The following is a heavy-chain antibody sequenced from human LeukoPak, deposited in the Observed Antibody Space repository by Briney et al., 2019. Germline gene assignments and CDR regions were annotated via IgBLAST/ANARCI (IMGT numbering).Heavy chain of an antibody. D-gene: IGHD3-22*01. CDR1: GFTFNSYS. Sequence: GGSLRLSCAASGFTFNSYSMNWVRQAPGKGLEWVSSISSSSSYIYYADSVKGRFTISRDNAKNSLHLQMNSLRAEDSAVYYCAKNYYDSSGLFDYWGQGTLVIVSS. J-gene: IGHJ4*02. V-gene: IGHV3-21*01. CDR3: AKNYYDSSGLFDY. CDR2: ISSSSSYI.